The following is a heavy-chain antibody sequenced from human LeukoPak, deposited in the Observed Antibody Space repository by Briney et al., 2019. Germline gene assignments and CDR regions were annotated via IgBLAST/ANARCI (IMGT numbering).Heavy chain of an antibody. Sequence: ASVKVSCKASGYTFTSYGINWVRQAPGQGLEWMAWISAYNGNTNYAQKLQGRVTMTTDTSTSTAYMELRSLRSDDTAVYYCARDSGRPRRILAFDIWGQGTMVTVSS. V-gene: IGHV1-18*01. CDR2: ISAYNGNT. D-gene: IGHD6-25*01. CDR3: ARDSGRPRRILAFDI. CDR1: GYTFTSYG. J-gene: IGHJ3*02.